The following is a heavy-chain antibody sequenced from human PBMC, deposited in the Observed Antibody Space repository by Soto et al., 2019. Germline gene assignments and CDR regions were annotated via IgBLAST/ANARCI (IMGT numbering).Heavy chain of an antibody. CDR2: IIPNNGTT. Sequence: ASVKGSCKGAGGAFSGDASGWGRQAPGQGLEWMGWIIPNNGTTNYAQKLQGRITMTTDTSTSTAYMELRSLRSDDTAVYYCARALRYYDSDYWGQGTLVTVSS. J-gene: IGHJ4*02. D-gene: IGHD3-22*01. CDR3: ARALRYYDSDY. V-gene: IGHV1-18*01. CDR1: GGAFSGDA.